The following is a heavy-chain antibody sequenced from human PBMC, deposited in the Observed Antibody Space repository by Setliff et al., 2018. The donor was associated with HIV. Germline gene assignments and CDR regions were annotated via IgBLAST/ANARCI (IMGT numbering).Heavy chain of an antibody. Sequence: ASETLSLTCTVSGGSISNSRYYWSWIRQPPGKGLEWIGSIYYSGSTYYNPSLKSRVTISVDTSKNQFSLSLRSLSAADTAVYYCARDKRYRFPFDSWGQGTLVTVSS. CDR3: ARDKRYRFPFDS. CDR2: IYYSGST. J-gene: IGHJ4*02. V-gene: IGHV4-39*02. CDR1: GGSISNSRYY. D-gene: IGHD2-2*02.